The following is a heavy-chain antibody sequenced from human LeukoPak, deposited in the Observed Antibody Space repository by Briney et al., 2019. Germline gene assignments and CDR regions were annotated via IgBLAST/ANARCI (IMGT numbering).Heavy chain of an antibody. D-gene: IGHD2-8*01. CDR2: ISYDGSNK. V-gene: IGHV3-30*18. Sequence: GGSLRLSCAASGFTFSSYAMSWVRQAPGKGLEWVAVISYDGSNKYYADSVKGRFTISRDNSKNTLYLQMNSLRAEDTAVYYCAKDKGDKEWYYFDYWGQGTLVTVSS. CDR1: GFTFSSYA. CDR3: AKDKGDKEWYYFDY. J-gene: IGHJ4*02.